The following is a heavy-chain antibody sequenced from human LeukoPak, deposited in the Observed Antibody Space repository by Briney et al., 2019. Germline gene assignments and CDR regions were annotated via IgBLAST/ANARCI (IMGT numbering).Heavy chain of an antibody. CDR3: AKDRLYYGSGNLYYFDY. Sequence: GRSLRLSCAASGFTFSSYGMHWVRQAPGKGLEWVAVISYDGSNKYYADSVKGRFTISRDNSKNTLYLQMNSLRAEDMAVYYCAKDRLYYGSGNLYYFDYWGQGTLVTVSS. V-gene: IGHV3-30*18. J-gene: IGHJ4*02. CDR2: ISYDGSNK. CDR1: GFTFSSYG. D-gene: IGHD3-10*01.